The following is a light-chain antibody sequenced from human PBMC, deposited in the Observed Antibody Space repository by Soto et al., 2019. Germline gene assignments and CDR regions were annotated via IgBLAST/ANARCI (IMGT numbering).Light chain of an antibody. CDR3: QQYGSSPIT. CDR1: QSVSSNF. CDR2: GAS. Sequence: EIVLTQSPGTLSLSPGERATLSCRASQSVSSNFLAWYQQKPGRAPRLLIYGASSRATGIPDRFSGSVSGTDFTLSISRLEPEDFAVYYRQQYGSSPITFGQGTRLEIK. J-gene: IGKJ5*01. V-gene: IGKV3-20*01.